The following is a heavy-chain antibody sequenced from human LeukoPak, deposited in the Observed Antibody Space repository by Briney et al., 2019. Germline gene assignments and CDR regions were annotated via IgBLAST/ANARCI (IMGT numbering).Heavy chain of an antibody. CDR3: ATGTTTITAGAFDV. V-gene: IGHV1-69*10. CDR1: GGTFSSYT. J-gene: IGHJ3*01. CDR2: IITILGIT. D-gene: IGHD4-17*01. Sequence: SVKVSCKASGGTFSSYTINWVRQAPGQGLEWMGGIITILGITNYAQNFQGRVTIRADKSTSTAYMELSDLRSEDTAVYYCATGTTTITAGAFDVWGQGTMVTVSS.